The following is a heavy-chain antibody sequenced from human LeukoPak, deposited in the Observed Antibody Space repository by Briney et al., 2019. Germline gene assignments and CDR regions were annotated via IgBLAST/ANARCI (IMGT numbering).Heavy chain of an antibody. CDR3: ASSEQNVLLWFGESFDY. J-gene: IGHJ4*02. CDR2: ISYDGSNK. D-gene: IGHD3-10*01. V-gene: IGHV3-30*04. Sequence: GGSLRLSCAASGFTFSSYAMHWVRQAPGKGLEWVAVISYDGSNKYYADSVKGRFTISRDNSKNTLYLQMNSLRAEDTAVYYCASSEQNVLLWFGESFDYWGQGTLVTVSS. CDR1: GFTFSSYA.